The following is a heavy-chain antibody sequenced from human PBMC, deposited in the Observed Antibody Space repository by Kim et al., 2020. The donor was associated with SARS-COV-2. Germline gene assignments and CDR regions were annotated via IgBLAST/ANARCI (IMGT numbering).Heavy chain of an antibody. D-gene: IGHD3-9*01. CDR3: ARQSPLLTGYYMGFDY. J-gene: IGHJ4*02. V-gene: IGHV4-39*01. CDR1: GGSISSSSYY. Sequence: SETLSLTCTVSGGSISSSSYYWGWIRQPPGKGLEWIGSIYYSGSTYYNPSLKSRVTISVDTSKNQFSLKLSSVTAADTAVYYCARQSPLLTGYYMGFDYWGQGTLVTVSS. CDR2: IYYSGST.